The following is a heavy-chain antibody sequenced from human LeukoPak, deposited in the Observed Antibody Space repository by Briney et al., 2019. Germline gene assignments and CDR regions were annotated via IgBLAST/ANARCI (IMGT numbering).Heavy chain of an antibody. CDR1: GFTFSSYW. D-gene: IGHD6-19*01. CDR2: ISGSGGST. J-gene: IGHJ4*02. V-gene: IGHV3-23*01. CDR3: AKGTSSGWYSDY. Sequence: PGGSLRLSCAASGFTFSSYWMHWVRQAPGKGLEWVSAISGSGGSTYYADSVKGRFTISRDNSKNTLYLQMNSLRAEDTAVYYCAKGTSSGWYSDYWGQGTLVTVSS.